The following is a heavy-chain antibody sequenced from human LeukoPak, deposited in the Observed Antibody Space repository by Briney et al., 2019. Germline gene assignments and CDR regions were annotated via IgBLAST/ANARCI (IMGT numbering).Heavy chain of an antibody. CDR1: GLTVSSNY. J-gene: IGHJ4*02. Sequence: PGGSLRLSCAASGLTVSSNYMSWVRQAPGKGLEWVSVIYSGGSTYYADSVKGRFTISRDNSKNTLYLQMNSLRAEDTAVYYCAGPRGYSYGLVYWGQGTLVTVSS. D-gene: IGHD5-18*01. CDR3: AGPRGYSYGLVY. V-gene: IGHV3-53*01. CDR2: IYSGGST.